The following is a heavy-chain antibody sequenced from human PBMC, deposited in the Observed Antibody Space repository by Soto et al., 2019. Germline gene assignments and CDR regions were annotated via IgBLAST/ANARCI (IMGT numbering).Heavy chain of an antibody. CDR2: IYWDDDK. Sequence: QITLNESGPTVVRPTETLTLTCRFSGFSLTTSGVGVGWIRQSPGKAPEWLALIYWDDDKRYSASLKSRLTITKDTSKNQVVLTVSDLEPTDTATYYCAHRVLRTVFGLVTTTAIYFDFWGQGTPVAVPS. CDR1: GFSLTTSGVG. D-gene: IGHD3-3*01. CDR3: AHRVLRTVFGLVTTTAIYFDF. V-gene: IGHV2-5*02. J-gene: IGHJ4*02.